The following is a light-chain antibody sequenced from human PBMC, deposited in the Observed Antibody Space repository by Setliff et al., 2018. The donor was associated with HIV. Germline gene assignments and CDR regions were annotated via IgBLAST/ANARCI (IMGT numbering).Light chain of an antibody. CDR2: RNN. V-gene: IGLV1-44*01. CDR1: SSNIGSSP. J-gene: IGLJ3*02. Sequence: QSALTQPPSASGTPGQRVTISCSGSSSNIGSSPVNWYQHLPGTAPKLLIYRNNQRPSGVPDRFSGSKSGTSASLAISGLQAEDEANYYCAVWDDSLNGRVFGGGTKVTVL. CDR3: AVWDDSLNGRV.